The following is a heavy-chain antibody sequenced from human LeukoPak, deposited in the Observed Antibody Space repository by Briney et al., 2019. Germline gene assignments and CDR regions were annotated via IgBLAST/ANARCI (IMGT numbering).Heavy chain of an antibody. CDR1: GGTFSSYA. V-gene: IGHV1-69*13. Sequence: SVKVSCKASGGTFSSYAISWVRQAPGQGLEWMGGIIPIFGTANYAQKFQGRVTITADESTSTAYMELSSLRSEDTAVYYCARDGSLRFGELPPEAWFDPWGQGTLVTVSS. J-gene: IGHJ5*02. CDR3: ARDGSLRFGELPPEAWFDP. CDR2: IIPIFGTA. D-gene: IGHD3-10*01.